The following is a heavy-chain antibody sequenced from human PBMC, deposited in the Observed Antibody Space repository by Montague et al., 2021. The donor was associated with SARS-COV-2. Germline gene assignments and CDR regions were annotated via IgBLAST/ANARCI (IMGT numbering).Heavy chain of an antibody. V-gene: IGHV4-59*01. CDR3: ARVGRGSSWYEVAFDI. D-gene: IGHD6-13*01. CDR1: GRPISRYS. CDR2: IYNSGST. Sequence: SETLSLTCTVSGRPISRYSWTWIRQPPGKGLEWIGYIYNSGSTNYNPSLTSRVTISVDTSKNQFSLKLSSVAAADTAVYYCARVGRGSSWYEVAFDIWGQGTMVTVSS. J-gene: IGHJ3*02.